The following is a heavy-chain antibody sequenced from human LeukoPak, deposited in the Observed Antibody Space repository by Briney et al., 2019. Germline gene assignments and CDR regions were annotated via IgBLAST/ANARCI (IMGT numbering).Heavy chain of an antibody. CDR2: IYYSGST. J-gene: IGHJ3*02. V-gene: IGHV4-31*02. CDR1: GFTFSSYA. Sequence: LRLSCAASGFTFSSYAMSWVRQHPGKGLEWIGYIYYSGSTYYNPSLKSRVTISVDTSKNQFSLKLSSVTAADTAVYYCARDRYYDFWSGYDAFDIWGQGTMVTVSS. D-gene: IGHD3-3*01. CDR3: ARDRYYDFWSGYDAFDI.